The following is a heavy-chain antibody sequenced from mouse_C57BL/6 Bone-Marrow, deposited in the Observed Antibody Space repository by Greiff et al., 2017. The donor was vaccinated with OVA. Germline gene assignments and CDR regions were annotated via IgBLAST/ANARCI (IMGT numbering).Heavy chain of an antibody. V-gene: IGHV1-82*01. CDR2: IYPGDGDT. CDR3: ARDKELGRTAY. J-gene: IGHJ3*01. D-gene: IGHD4-1*01. CDR1: GYAFSSSW. Sequence: QVQLQQSGPELVKPGASVKISCKASGYAFSSSWMNWVKQRPGKGLEWIGRIYPGDGDTNYNGKFKGKATLTADKSSSTAYMQLSSLTSEDSAVYFCARDKELGRTAYWGQGTLVTVSA.